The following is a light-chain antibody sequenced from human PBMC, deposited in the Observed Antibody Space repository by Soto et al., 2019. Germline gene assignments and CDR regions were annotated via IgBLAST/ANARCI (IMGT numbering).Light chain of an antibody. CDR3: QQSSSTPLT. CDR2: AAS. Sequence: DIQMTQSPSSLSASVGDRVTLTCRASQSISSYLNWYQQKPGKAPKVLIYAASSLQSGVPSRFSGSGSGTDFTLTISSLQPEDFATYYCQQSSSTPLTFGGGTKVEIK. V-gene: IGKV1-39*01. CDR1: QSISSY. J-gene: IGKJ4*01.